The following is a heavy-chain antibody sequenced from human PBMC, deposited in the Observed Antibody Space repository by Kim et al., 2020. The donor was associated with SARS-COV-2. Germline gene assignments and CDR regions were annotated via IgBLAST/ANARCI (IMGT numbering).Heavy chain of an antibody. CDR2: ISSSSSTV. CDR3: ARCPLSMTMVRGMITTTLFDYYNMDA. Sequence: GGSLRLSCTVSGFNCNSYSMNWVRQAPGKGLEWVSYISSSSSTVYYAGSVRGRFTISRDNAKNSLFLQMNSLRDDDTAVYYCARCPLSMTMVRGMITTTLFDYYNMDAWGQGTTVTASS. V-gene: IGHV3-48*02. D-gene: IGHD3-10*01. CDR1: GFNCNSYS. J-gene: IGHJ6*02.